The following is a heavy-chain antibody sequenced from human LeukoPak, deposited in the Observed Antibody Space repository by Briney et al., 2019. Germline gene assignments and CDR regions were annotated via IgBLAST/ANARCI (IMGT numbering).Heavy chain of an antibody. Sequence: SETLSLTCTVSGGSISSSSYYWGWIRQPPGKGLEWIGSIYYRGSTNYNPPLKSRVTISVDTSKNQFSLKVSSVTAADTAVYYCASVEYSSGWYHYFQHWGQGTLVTVSS. CDR2: IYYRGST. CDR3: ASVEYSSGWYHYFQH. V-gene: IGHV4-39*01. CDR1: GGSISSSSYY. J-gene: IGHJ1*01. D-gene: IGHD6-19*01.